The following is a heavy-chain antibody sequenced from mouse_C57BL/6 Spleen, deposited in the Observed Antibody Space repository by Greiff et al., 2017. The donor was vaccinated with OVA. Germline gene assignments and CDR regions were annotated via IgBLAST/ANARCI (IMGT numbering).Heavy chain of an antibody. Sequence: QVQLQQPGAELVMPGASVKLSCKASGYTFTSYWVHWVKQRPGQGLEWIGEIDPSDSYTNYNQKFKGKSTLTVDKSSSTAYMQLSSLTSEDSAVYYCARNLITTVVADWYFDVWGTGTTVTVAS. CDR3: ARNLITTVVADWYFDV. D-gene: IGHD1-1*01. J-gene: IGHJ1*03. CDR1: GYTFTSYW. CDR2: IDPSDSYT. V-gene: IGHV1-69*01.